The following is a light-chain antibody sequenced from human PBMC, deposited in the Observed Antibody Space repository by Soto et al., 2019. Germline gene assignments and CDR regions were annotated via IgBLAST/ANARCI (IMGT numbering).Light chain of an antibody. CDR2: ANN. Sequence: QSVLTQPPSVSGAPGQRVSISCTGSGSNIGAGYDVHWYQHLPGTAPKLLIYANNNRPSGVPDRFSGSKSGTSASLAITGLQAEDEADYYCQSYDSSRSPLYVFGTGTKVTVL. CDR3: QSYDSSRSPLYV. V-gene: IGLV1-40*01. CDR1: GSNIGAGYD. J-gene: IGLJ1*01.